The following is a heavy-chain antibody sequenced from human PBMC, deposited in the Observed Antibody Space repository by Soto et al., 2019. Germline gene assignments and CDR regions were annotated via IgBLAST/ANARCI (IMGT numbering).Heavy chain of an antibody. Sequence: GGSLGPSSAASGFPFSGHEMNGIRHAPGRGLAWVSYISSSGSTIYYADSVKGRFTISRDNAKNSLYLQMNSPRAEDTAVYYCARWGGAGGQWLLYYYYGMDVWGQGTTVTVAS. CDR1: GFPFSGHE. V-gene: IGHV3-48*03. CDR3: ARWGGAGGQWLLYYYYGMDV. D-gene: IGHD3-22*01. CDR2: ISSSGSTI. J-gene: IGHJ6*02.